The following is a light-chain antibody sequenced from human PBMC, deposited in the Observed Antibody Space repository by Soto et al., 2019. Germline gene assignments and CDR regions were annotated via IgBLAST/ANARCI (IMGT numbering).Light chain of an antibody. Sequence: QSVLAQPPSVSGARGQRVTISCTGSSSNIGAGYDVHWYQQLPGTAPKLLIYGNNNRPSGVPDRFSGSKSGTSASLAITGLQAEDEADYYCQSYDSSLGYVFGTGTKLTVL. V-gene: IGLV1-40*01. CDR1: SSNIGAGYD. J-gene: IGLJ1*01. CDR2: GNN. CDR3: QSYDSSLGYV.